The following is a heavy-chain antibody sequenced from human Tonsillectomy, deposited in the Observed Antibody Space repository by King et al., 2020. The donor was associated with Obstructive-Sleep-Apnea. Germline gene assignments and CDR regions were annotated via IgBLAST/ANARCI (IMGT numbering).Heavy chain of an antibody. J-gene: IGHJ2*01. CDR1: GASISGYY. CDR3: ARTTPEDWYFDL. Sequence: QLQESGPGLVKSSETLSLTCTVSGASISGYYWSWIRQPPGKGLEWIGYIFFSGSTNYTPSLQSRVTISVDKSKNQFSLKLSSVTAADTAIYYCARTTPEDWYFDLWGRGTLVTVSS. D-gene: IGHD1-26*01. V-gene: IGHV4-59*01. CDR2: IFFSGST.